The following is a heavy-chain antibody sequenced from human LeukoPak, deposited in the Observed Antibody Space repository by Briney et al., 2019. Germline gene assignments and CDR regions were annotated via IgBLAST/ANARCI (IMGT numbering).Heavy chain of an antibody. D-gene: IGHD2-2*02. J-gene: IGHJ5*02. V-gene: IGHV1-3*01. Sequence: GASVKVSCKASGYTFTSYAMHWVRQAPGQRLEWMGWINAGNGNTKSSQKFQGRVTISRDTSASTAYMELSSLRSEDTAVYYCVRGRYCSSTSCYTPTIPRFDPWGQGTLVIVSS. CDR3: VRGRYCSSTSCYTPTIPRFDP. CDR2: INAGNGNT. CDR1: GYTFTSYA.